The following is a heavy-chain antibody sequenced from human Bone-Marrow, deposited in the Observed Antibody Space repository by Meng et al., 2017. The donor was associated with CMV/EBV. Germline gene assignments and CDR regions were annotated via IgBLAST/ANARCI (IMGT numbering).Heavy chain of an antibody. CDR2: INPNSGGT. CDR1: GYTFTNYD. V-gene: IGHV1-2*02. CDR3: ARDRDWIYAASNYYYYYGMDV. J-gene: IGHJ6*02. Sequence: ASVKVSCKASGYTFTNYDINWVRQATGQGLEWMGWINPNSGGTNYAQKFQGRVTMTRDTSISTAYMELSRLRSDDTAVYYCARDRDWIYAASNYYYYYGMDVWGQGTTVTVSS. D-gene: IGHD2-2*03.